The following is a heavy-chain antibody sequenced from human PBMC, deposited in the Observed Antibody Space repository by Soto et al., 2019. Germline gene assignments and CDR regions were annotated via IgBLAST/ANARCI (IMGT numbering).Heavy chain of an antibody. V-gene: IGHV3-33*06. CDR3: AKSPIAAAGTADY. Sequence: GGSLRLSCAASGFTFSSHGMHWVRQAPGKGLEWVAVIWYDGSNKYYADSVKGRFTISRDNSKNTLYLQMNSLRAEDTAVYYCAKSPIAAAGTADYWGQGALVTSPQ. D-gene: IGHD6-13*01. J-gene: IGHJ4*02. CDR1: GFTFSSHG. CDR2: IWYDGSNK.